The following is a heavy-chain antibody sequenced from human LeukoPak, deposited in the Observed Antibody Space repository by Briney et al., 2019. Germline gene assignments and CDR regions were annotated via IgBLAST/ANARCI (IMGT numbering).Heavy chain of an antibody. Sequence: GGSLRLSCAASGFTFSSFAMTWVRQAPGKGLEWVSTISGSSSYIYYADSVKGRFTISRDNAKNSLYLQMNSLRAEDTAVYYCARASSIAARLLSYWGQGTLVTVSS. D-gene: IGHD6-6*01. CDR2: ISGSSSYI. CDR3: ARASSIAARLLSY. J-gene: IGHJ4*02. V-gene: IGHV3-21*01. CDR1: GFTFSSFA.